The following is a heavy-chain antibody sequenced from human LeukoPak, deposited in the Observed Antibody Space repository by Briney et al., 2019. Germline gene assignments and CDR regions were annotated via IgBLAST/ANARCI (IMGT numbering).Heavy chain of an antibody. CDR2: ISGSGGST. J-gene: IGHJ4*02. D-gene: IGHD5-12*01. V-gene: IGHV3-23*01. Sequence: PGGSLRLSCAASGFTFSSYAMSWVRQTPGKGLEWVSAISGSGGSTYYADSVKGRFTISRDNSKNTLYLQMNSLRAEDTAVYYCAKEGNFAYNYLPGKAGFDYWGQGTLVTVSS. CDR3: AKEGNFAYNYLPGKAGFDY. CDR1: GFTFSSYA.